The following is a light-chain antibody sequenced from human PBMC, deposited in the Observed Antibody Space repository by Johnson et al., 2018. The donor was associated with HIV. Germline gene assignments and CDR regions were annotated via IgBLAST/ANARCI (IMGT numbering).Light chain of an antibody. J-gene: IGLJ1*01. Sequence: QSVLTQPPSVSAAPGQKVTISCSGSSSNIGNNYVSWYQQVPGTAPKLLIYENNKRPSGIPDRFSGSKSGTSATLDITGLQTGDEADYYCGTWDSSLSATVFGTGTKVTVL. CDR1: SSNIGNNY. V-gene: IGLV1-51*02. CDR3: GTWDSSLSATV. CDR2: ENN.